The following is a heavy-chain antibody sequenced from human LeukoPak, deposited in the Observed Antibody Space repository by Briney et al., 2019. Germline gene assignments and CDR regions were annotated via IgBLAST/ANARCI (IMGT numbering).Heavy chain of an antibody. D-gene: IGHD5-24*01. J-gene: IGHJ3*02. Sequence: GGSLRLSCAASGFTFSSYSMNWVRQAPGKGLEWVSYISSSGSTIYYADSVKGRFTISRENAKNSLYLQMNSLRAEDTAVYYCAREDLEMATIGDAFDIWGQGTMVTVSS. V-gene: IGHV3-48*04. CDR2: ISSSGSTI. CDR3: AREDLEMATIGDAFDI. CDR1: GFTFSSYS.